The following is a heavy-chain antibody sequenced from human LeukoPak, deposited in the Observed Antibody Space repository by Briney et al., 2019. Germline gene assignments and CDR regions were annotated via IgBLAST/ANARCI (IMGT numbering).Heavy chain of an antibody. CDR2: IYHSGST. CDR1: GGSISGSNW. CDR3: ARLRIAAAGIEYYFDY. V-gene: IGHV4-4*02. J-gene: IGHJ4*02. D-gene: IGHD6-13*01. Sequence: SETLSLTCAVSGGSISGSNWWSWVRQPPGKGLEWIGEIYHSGSTNYNPSLKSRVTISVDKSKNQFSLKLSSVTAADTAVYYCARLRIAAAGIEYYFDYWGQGTLVTVSS.